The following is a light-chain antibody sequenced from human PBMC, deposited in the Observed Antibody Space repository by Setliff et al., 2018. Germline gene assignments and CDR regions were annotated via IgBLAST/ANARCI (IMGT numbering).Light chain of an antibody. CDR1: SSDVGGYNY. Sequence: QSVLTQPRSVSGSPGQSVTISCTGTSSDVGGYNYVSWYQQHPGKAPKLMIYDVSKRPSGVSNRFSGSKSGNTASLTISGLQAEDEADYYCSSYTSSSTVVVFGGGTK. CDR2: DVS. J-gene: IGLJ2*01. CDR3: SSYTSSSTVVV. V-gene: IGLV2-11*01.